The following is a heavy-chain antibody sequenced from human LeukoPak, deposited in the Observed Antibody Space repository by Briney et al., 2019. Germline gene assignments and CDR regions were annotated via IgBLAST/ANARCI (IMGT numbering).Heavy chain of an antibody. CDR3: ARGQYFDF. CDR1: GYTLTSYS. J-gene: IGHJ4*02. Sequence: SVXVSCKASGYTLTSYSISWVRQAPGQGLEWMGWISAYNGNTDLAQKLQGRVTMTTDTSTSTAYMELRSLRSDDTAVYYCARGQYFDFWGQGALVTVSS. V-gene: IGHV1-18*01. CDR2: ISAYNGNT.